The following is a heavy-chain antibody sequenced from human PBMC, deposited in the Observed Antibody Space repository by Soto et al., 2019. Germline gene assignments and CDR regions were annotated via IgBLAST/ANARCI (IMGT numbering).Heavy chain of an antibody. CDR2: IYYSGST. J-gene: IGHJ5*02. D-gene: IGHD5-12*01. V-gene: IGHV4-59*01. Sequence: WETLSLTCTVSDGSISSYYWSWIRQPPGKGLEWIGYIYYSGSTNYNPSLKSRVTISVDTSKNQFSLKLSSVTAADTAVYYCARGDIVPVGWFDPWGQGTQVTVSS. CDR3: ARGDIVPVGWFDP. CDR1: DGSISSYY.